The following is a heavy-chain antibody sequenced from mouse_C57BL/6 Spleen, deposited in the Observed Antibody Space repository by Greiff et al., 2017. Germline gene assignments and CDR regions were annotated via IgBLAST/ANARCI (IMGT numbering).Heavy chain of an antibody. J-gene: IGHJ4*01. D-gene: IGHD2-1*01. CDR3: ARGGTTMGGMDY. CDR2: LDPSDSYT. Sequence: QVQLQQPGAELVMPGASVKLSCKASGYTFTSYWMHWVKQRPGQVLEWIGELDPSDSYTNYNQQFKGKSTLTVDKSSSTAYMKLRCLKSEDSEVYYCARGGTTMGGMDYWGQGTSVTVSS. CDR1: GYTFTSYW. V-gene: IGHV1-69*01.